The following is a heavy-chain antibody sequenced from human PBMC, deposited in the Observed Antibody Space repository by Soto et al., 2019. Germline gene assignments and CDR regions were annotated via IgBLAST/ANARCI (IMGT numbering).Heavy chain of an antibody. CDR2: IASHDGST. CDR3: WRNDGDDSTNF. J-gene: IGHJ4*02. V-gene: IGHV1-18*04. CDR1: GYTFTSYC. Sequence: QVQLIQSAPEVNRPGASVRVSCRASGYTFTSYCLNWVRRAPGQGLEWMGRIASHDGSTVSAQSFQGRLTLTRDTFTNTAYLELGSLTSDDTILYFCWRNDGDDSTNFWGQGTLVTVSS. D-gene: IGHD3-22*01.